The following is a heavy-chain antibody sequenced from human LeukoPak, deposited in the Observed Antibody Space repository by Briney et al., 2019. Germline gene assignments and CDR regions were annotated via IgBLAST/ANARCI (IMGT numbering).Heavy chain of an antibody. Sequence: PGGSLRLSCVGSGFTFRSHAMSWVRQAPEKGLEFVSGIYENGGTTYYADSVKGRFTISRDNSKNTLYLQMNSLRVEDTAVYYCAKRSDGDGDLDYWGQGTLVTVSS. D-gene: IGHD2-21*02. CDR2: IYENGGTT. CDR3: AKRSDGDGDLDY. CDR1: GFTFRSHA. V-gene: IGHV3-23*01. J-gene: IGHJ4*02.